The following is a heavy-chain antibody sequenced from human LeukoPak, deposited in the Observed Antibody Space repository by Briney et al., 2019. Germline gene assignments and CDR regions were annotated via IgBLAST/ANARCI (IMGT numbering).Heavy chain of an antibody. Sequence: GGSLRLSCAASGFTFSSYAMHWVRQAPGKGLEWVAVISYDGSNKYYADSVKGRFTVSRDNSKNTLYLQMNSLRVEDTAVYYCAKDLAVVTAIQALDYWGQGSLVTISS. J-gene: IGHJ4*02. CDR1: GFTFSSYA. CDR2: ISYDGSNK. CDR3: AKDLAVVTAIQALDY. D-gene: IGHD2-21*02. V-gene: IGHV3-30*04.